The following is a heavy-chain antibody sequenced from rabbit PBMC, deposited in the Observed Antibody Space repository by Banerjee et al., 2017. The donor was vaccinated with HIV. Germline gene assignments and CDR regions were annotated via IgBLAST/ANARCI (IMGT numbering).Heavy chain of an antibody. CDR1: GFTISSSYW. J-gene: IGHJ2*01. D-gene: IGHD2-1*01. CDR2: IDASSGAP. V-gene: IGHV1S45*01. Sequence: QEQLKETGGGLVQPGGSLTLTCTASGFTISSSYWICWVRQAPGKGLEWIACIDASSGAPWYASWAKGRFTISKTSSTTVTLQMTSLTAADTATYFCARDNYDDYGSWDAFDPWGPGTLVTVS. CDR3: ARDNYDDYGSWDAFDP.